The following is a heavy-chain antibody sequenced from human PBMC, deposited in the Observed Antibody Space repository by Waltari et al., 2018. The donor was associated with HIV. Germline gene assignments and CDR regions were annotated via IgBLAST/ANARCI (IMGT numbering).Heavy chain of an antibody. CDR1: GVSFSDVW. J-gene: IGHJ4*02. V-gene: IGHV3-15*01. D-gene: IGHD3-22*01. CDR3: TVGKSSGYY. CDR2: IKSKTEGWTT. Sequence: EVQLVESGGGLVKPGGSLRLSCAASGVSFSDVWRNWVRQAPGQGLELVGQIKSKTEGWTTDYAAPVKGRFTISRDDSKNMLFLEMNSLNTDDTASYYCTVGKSSGYYWGQGTLVTVSS.